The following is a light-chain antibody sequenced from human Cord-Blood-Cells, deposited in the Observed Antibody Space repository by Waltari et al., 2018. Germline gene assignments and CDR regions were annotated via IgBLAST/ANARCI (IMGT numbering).Light chain of an antibody. J-gene: IGLJ3*02. CDR3: CSYAGSSTSWV. Sequence: QSALTQPASVSGSPGQSITISCTGTSSDVGSYNLVSWYHQQPGKAPKLMIYEGSKRPSGVSNRFSGSKSGNTASLTISGLQAEDEADYYCCSYAGSSTSWVFGGGTKLTVL. CDR1: SSDVGSYNL. CDR2: EGS. V-gene: IGLV2-23*01.